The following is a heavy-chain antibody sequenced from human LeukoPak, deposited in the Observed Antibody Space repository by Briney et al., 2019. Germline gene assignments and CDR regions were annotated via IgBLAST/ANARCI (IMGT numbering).Heavy chain of an antibody. CDR1: GFTFSNAW. CDR2: IKSKTDGGTT. V-gene: IGHV3-15*01. Sequence: GGSLRLSCAASGFTFSNAWMSWVRQAPGKGLEWVGRIKSKTDGGTTDYAAPVKGRFTISRDDSKNTLYLQMNSLKTEDTAVYYCARMGATGYPFDIWGQGTMVTVSS. CDR3: ARMGATGYPFDI. J-gene: IGHJ3*02. D-gene: IGHD1-26*01.